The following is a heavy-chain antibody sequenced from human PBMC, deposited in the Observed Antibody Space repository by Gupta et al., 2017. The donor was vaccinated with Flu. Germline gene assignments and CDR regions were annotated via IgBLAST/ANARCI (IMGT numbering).Heavy chain of an antibody. Sequence: EVKLVESGGGLVQPGGSLRLSCAASGFTFSSYDMPWVRQASGKGLVWVSAIGTVGDTFYPGYVKGRFTISRENAENSLYLQMNSLRAGDTAVYYCARGLYCTSTSCYINNDAFDIWGQGTMVTVSS. CDR2: IGTVGDT. J-gene: IGHJ3*02. CDR3: ARGLYCTSTSCYINNDAFDI. CDR1: GFTFSSYD. D-gene: IGHD2-2*02. V-gene: IGHV3-13*01.